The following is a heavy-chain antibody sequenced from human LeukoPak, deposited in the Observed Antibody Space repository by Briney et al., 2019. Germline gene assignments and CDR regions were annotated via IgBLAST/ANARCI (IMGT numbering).Heavy chain of an antibody. CDR1: SGSISSYY. CDR2: IYSTGST. J-gene: IGHJ4*02. Sequence: SETLSLTCTVSSGSISSYYWSWIRQPAGKGLEWIGRIYSTGSTNYNPSLKSRVTMSVDTSKNQFSLRLRSVTAADTAVYYCARQIASAGTAGFDFWGQGALVTVSS. CDR3: ARQIASAGTAGFDF. V-gene: IGHV4-4*07. D-gene: IGHD6-13*01.